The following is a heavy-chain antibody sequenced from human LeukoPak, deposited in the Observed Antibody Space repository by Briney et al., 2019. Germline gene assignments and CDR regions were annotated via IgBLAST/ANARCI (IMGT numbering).Heavy chain of an antibody. V-gene: IGHV1-69*01. CDR3: ARRDSSGYLVDY. Sequence: ASVKVSCKASGGTFGSYAISWVRQAPGQGLEWMGGIIPIFGTANYAQKFQGRVTITADESTSTAYMELSSLRSEDTAVYYCARRDSSGYLVDYWGQGTLVTVSS. D-gene: IGHD3-22*01. CDR1: GGTFGSYA. CDR2: IIPIFGTA. J-gene: IGHJ4*02.